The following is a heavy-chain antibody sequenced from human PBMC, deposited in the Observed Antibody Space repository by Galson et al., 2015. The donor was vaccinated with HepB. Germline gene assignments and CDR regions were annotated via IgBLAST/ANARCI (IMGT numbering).Heavy chain of an antibody. CDR2: IYPADSDT. D-gene: IGHD3-3*01. CDR3: VRHSDDFNFWRDPRHYYGMDV. Sequence: QSGAEVKKPGESLKISCKVSGYSFTSYWIAWVRQLPGKGLEWMGAIYPADSDTKYSPSFQGQVTISADKSINSAFLQWSSLKASEHATYYCVRHSDDFNFWRDPRHYYGMDVWGQGTTVTVSS. CDR1: GYSFTSYW. J-gene: IGHJ6*02. V-gene: IGHV5-51*01.